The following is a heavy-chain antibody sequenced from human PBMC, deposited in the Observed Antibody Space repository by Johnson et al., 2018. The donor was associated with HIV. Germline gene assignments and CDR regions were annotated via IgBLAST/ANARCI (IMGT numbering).Heavy chain of an antibody. CDR1: GFTFSDYY. CDR2: ISSSGSTI. J-gene: IGHJ3*02. CDR3: TTGRALSFLPPAFDI. V-gene: IGHV3-11*04. Sequence: QVQLVESGGGVVQPGGSLRLSCAGSGFTFSDYYMSWIRQAPGKGLEWVSYISSSGSTIYYADSVKGRFTISRDNAKNSLYLQMNSLRVEDTAVYYCTTGRALSFLPPAFDIWGQGTMVTVSS. D-gene: IGHD3-16*02.